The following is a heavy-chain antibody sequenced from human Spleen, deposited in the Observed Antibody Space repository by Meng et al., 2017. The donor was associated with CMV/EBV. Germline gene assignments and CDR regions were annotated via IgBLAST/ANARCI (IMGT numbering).Heavy chain of an antibody. J-gene: IGHJ3*02. CDR2: IIPMFGTP. Sequence: SVKVSCKASGGTFSNYAVNWVRQAPGQGPEWMGGIIPMFGTPNYAQKFQGRVTITADKSTSTAYMELSSLRSEDTAVYYCARAGLSGYDYNDAFDIWGQGTMVTVSS. CDR3: ARAGLSGYDYNDAFDI. V-gene: IGHV1-69*06. D-gene: IGHD5-12*01. CDR1: GGTFSNYA.